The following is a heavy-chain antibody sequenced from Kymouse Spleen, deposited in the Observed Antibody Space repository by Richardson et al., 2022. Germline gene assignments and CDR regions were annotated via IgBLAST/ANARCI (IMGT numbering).Heavy chain of an antibody. J-gene: IGHJ6*02. V-gene: IGHV3-33*01. Sequence: QVQLVESGGGVVQPGRSLRLSCAASGFTFSSYGMHWVRQAPGKGLEWVAVIWYDGSNKYYADSVKGRFTISRDNSKNTLYLQMNSLRAEDTAVYYCARGGGDCGGDCYSDYYYGMDVWGQGTTVTVSS. CDR1: GFTFSSYG. D-gene: IGHD2-21*02. CDR3: ARGGGDCGGDCYSDYYYGMDV. CDR2: IWYDGSNK.